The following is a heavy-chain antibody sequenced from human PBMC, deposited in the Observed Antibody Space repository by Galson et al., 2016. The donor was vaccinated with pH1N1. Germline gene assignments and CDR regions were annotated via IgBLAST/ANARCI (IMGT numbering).Heavy chain of an antibody. Sequence: TLSLTCTVSGGSISSGSYYWSWIRQPAGKGLEWIGYIYTSGSTSYNPSLKNRVTMSVDTSKNQFSLKLTSVTAADTAVYYCARGLAVAGTFYFDPWGQGTLVTVSS. D-gene: IGHD6-19*01. CDR2: IYTSGST. V-gene: IGHV4-61*09. CDR3: ARGLAVAGTFYFDP. CDR1: GGSISSGSYY. J-gene: IGHJ4*02.